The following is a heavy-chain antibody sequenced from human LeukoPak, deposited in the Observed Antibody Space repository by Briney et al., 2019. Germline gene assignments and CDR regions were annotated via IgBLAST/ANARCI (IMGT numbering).Heavy chain of an antibody. CDR2: INHSGST. J-gene: IGHJ4*02. Sequence: SETLSLTCAVYGGSFSGYYWSWIRRPPGKGLEWIGEINHSGSTNYNPSLKSRVTISVDTSKNQFSLKLSSVTAADTAVYYCARDDAANDYWGQGTLVTVSS. D-gene: IGHD6-25*01. CDR1: GGSFSGYY. CDR3: ARDDAANDY. V-gene: IGHV4-34*01.